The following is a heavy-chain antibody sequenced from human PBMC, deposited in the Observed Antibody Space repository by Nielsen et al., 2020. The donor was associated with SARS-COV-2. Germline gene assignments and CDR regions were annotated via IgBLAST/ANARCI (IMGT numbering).Heavy chain of an antibody. CDR2: IRGQVFGGAK. D-gene: IGHD6-25*01. V-gene: IGHV3-49*02. J-gene: IGHJ3*01. CDR3: SRVRAGAFDL. Sequence: SWVRQAPGKGLEWVGFIRGQVFGGAKEYAASVKDRFVITRDESKSIMYLQMNRLKTEDTAVYFCSRVRAGAFDLWGQGTMVTVSS.